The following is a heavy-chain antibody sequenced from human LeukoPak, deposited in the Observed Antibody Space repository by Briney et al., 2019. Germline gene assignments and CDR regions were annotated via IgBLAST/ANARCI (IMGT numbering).Heavy chain of an antibody. J-gene: IGHJ6*04. V-gene: IGHV3-30*03. D-gene: IGHD3-10*01. CDR1: GFTFSSYG. CDR2: ISYDGSNK. Sequence: QAGGSLRLSCAASGFTFSSYGMHWVRQAPGKGLEWVAVISYDGSNKYYADSVKGRFTISRDNSKNTPYLQMNSLRAEDTAVYYCAHTHLTLWFGELLPKRGMDVWGKGTTVTVSS. CDR3: AHTHLTLWFGELLPKRGMDV.